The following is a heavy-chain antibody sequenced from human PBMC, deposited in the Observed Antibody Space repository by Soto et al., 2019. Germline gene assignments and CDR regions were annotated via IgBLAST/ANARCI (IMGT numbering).Heavy chain of an antibody. CDR1: GGSISSSSYY. J-gene: IGHJ5*02. D-gene: IGHD3-3*02. V-gene: IGHV4-39*01. Sequence: QLQLQESGPGLVKPSETLSLTCTVSGGSISSSSYYWGWIRQPPGKGMEWIGSIYYSGSTYYNPSLKSRVTISVDTYKNQFSLKRSSVTAADAAVYYCASPKIAFYNWFDPWGQGTLVTVSS. CDR3: ASPKIAFYNWFDP. CDR2: IYYSGST.